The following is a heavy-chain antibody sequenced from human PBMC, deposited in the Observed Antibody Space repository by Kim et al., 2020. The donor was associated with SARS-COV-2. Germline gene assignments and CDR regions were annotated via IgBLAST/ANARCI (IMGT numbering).Heavy chain of an antibody. Sequence: SETLSLTCTVSGGSISSYYWSWIRQPPGKGLEWIGYIYYSGSTNYNPSLKSRVTISVDTSKNQFSLKLSSVTAADTAVYYCARDPSYYYDSSGYHAFDIWGQGTMVTVSS. D-gene: IGHD3-22*01. CDR3: ARDPSYYYDSSGYHAFDI. V-gene: IGHV4-59*01. J-gene: IGHJ3*02. CDR2: IYYSGST. CDR1: GGSISSYY.